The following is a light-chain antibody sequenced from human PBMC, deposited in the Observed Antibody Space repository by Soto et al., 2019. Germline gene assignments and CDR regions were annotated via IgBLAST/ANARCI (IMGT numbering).Light chain of an antibody. Sequence: DIQMTQSPSSLFASVGYRVTITCQATQDINIYLNWYQQKPGKAPNLLIYAASTLQRGVPSRFSGSGSGTDFTLTISSLQPEDFATYYCQQLNTYPSTFGGGTKVDNK. CDR3: QQLNTYPST. CDR1: QDINIY. J-gene: IGKJ4*01. CDR2: AAS. V-gene: IGKV1-9*01.